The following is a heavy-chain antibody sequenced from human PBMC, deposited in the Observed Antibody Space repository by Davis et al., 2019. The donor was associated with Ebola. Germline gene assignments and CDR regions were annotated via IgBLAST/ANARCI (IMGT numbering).Heavy chain of an antibody. J-gene: IGHJ6*03. CDR1: GGSISSYY. D-gene: IGHD2-2*01. CDR2: IYYSGST. CDR3: ARLRASFYYYYMDV. Sequence: SETLSLTCTVSGGSISSYYWSWIRQPPGKGLEWIGYIYYSGSTNYNPSFKSRVTISVDTSKNQFSLKLSSVTAADTAVYYCARLRASFYYYYMDVWGKGTTVTVSS. V-gene: IGHV4-59*08.